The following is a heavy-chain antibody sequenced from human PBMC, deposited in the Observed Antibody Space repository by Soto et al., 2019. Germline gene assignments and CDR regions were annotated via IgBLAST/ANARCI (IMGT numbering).Heavy chain of an antibody. Sequence: QLQLQESGPGLVKPSETLSLTGTVSGGSISSSRYYWGWIRQPPGKGLEWIGSIYYSGSTYYNPSLKSRVTISVDTSKNQFSLKLSSVTAADTAVYYCASTTGTTLLSFWGQGTLVTVSS. CDR1: GGSISSSRYY. J-gene: IGHJ4*02. CDR3: ASTTGTTLLSF. V-gene: IGHV4-39*01. D-gene: IGHD1-1*01. CDR2: IYYSGST.